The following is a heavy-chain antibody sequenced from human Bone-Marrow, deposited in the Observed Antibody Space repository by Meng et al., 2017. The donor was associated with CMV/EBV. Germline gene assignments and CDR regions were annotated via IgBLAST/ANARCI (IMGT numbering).Heavy chain of an antibody. CDR2: IYYSGST. J-gene: IGHJ6*02. D-gene: IGHD2-15*01. Sequence: SETLSLTCTVSGGSISSSSYYWGWIRQPPGKGLEWIGSIYYSGSTYYNPSLKSRVTISVDTSKNQFSVKLSSVTAADTAVYYCASFCMWGSGYYYGMDVWGQGTTVTVSS. V-gene: IGHV4-39*07. CDR3: ASFCMWGSGYYYGMDV. CDR1: GGSISSSSYY.